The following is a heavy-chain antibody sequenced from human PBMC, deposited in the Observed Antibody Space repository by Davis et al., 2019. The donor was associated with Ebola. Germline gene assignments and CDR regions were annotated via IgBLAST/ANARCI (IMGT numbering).Heavy chain of an antibody. D-gene: IGHD6-25*01. CDR1: GGSISSSSYY. CDR3: ARERGQRQGYYYGMDV. Sequence: SETLSLTCTVSGGSISSSSYYWGWIRQPPGKGLEWIGSIYYSGSTYYNPSLKSRVTISVDTSKNQFSLKLSSVTAADTAVYYCARERGQRQGYYYGMDVWGQGTTVTVSS. CDR2: IYYSGST. V-gene: IGHV4-39*07. J-gene: IGHJ6*02.